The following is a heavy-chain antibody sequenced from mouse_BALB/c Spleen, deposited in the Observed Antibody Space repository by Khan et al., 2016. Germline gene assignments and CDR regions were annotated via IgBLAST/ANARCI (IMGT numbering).Heavy chain of an antibody. CDR1: GYTFTNYG. Sequence: QIQLVQSGPELKKPGETVRISCKASGYTFTNYGMNWVKQAPGKGLKWMGWINTYTGEPTYADDFKGRFAFSLETSASTAYLQLNNLKNEDTATYFCARPDYGSSRGFAYWGQGTLVTVS. J-gene: IGHJ3*01. CDR2: INTYTGEP. V-gene: IGHV9-3-1*01. D-gene: IGHD1-1*01. CDR3: ARPDYGSSRGFAY.